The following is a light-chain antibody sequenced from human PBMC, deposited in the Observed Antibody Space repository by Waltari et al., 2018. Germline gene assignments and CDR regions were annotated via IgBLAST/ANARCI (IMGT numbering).Light chain of an antibody. CDR3: QQYDSLPLT. CDR2: ATS. J-gene: IGKJ3*01. V-gene: IGKV1-33*01. Sequence: DVQMTQSPSSLSASVGDRVTITCQASQDISNYLNWYQQKPGKTPNLLIYATSNLESGVPSRFSGGGSGTLFTFTISSLQPEDIATYYCQQYDSLPLTFGPGTTV. CDR1: QDISNY.